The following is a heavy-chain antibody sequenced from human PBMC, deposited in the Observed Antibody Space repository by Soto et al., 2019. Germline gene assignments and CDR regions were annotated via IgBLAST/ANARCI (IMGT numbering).Heavy chain of an antibody. V-gene: IGHV4-39*01. CDR3: GRPWGIGLTPPGP. J-gene: IGHJ5*02. Sequence: PSESPSRTCTVAGASINNTSYYWGWIRQSPGKGLEWIGNIYYSGKTYYSPSLKSRVSISVDASRNQFSLRLSSVTAADTAVYYCGRPWGIGLTPPGPWGQGVLVTVSS. CDR2: IYYSGKT. D-gene: IGHD6-13*01. CDR1: GASINNTSYY.